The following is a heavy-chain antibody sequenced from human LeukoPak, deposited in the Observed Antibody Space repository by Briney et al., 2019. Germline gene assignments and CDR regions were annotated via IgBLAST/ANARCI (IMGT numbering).Heavy chain of an antibody. Sequence: SETLSLTCTVSGGSISSYYWSWIRQPPGKGLEWIGYIYYSGSTNYNPSLKSRVTISVDTSKNQFSLKLSSVTAADTAVYYCARAFWDLTYEYSSSPVAFDIWGQGTMVTVSS. V-gene: IGHV4-59*01. CDR3: ARAFWDLTYEYSSSPVAFDI. D-gene: IGHD6-6*01. CDR1: GGSISSYY. CDR2: IYYSGST. J-gene: IGHJ3*02.